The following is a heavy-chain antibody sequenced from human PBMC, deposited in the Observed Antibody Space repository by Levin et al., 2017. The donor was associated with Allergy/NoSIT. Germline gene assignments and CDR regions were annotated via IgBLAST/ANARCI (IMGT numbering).Heavy chain of an antibody. CDR1: GYTFTSHW. Sequence: KAGESLKISCKGSGYTFTSHWIGWVRQMPGKGLEWMGIIYPSDSDTRYNPSFQGQVTISADKSISTAYLQWSSLKASDTAIYYCARHGKTSLRFDAFDIWGQGTMVTVSS. J-gene: IGHJ3*02. CDR3: ARHGKTSLRFDAFDI. V-gene: IGHV5-51*01. CDR2: IYPSDSDT.